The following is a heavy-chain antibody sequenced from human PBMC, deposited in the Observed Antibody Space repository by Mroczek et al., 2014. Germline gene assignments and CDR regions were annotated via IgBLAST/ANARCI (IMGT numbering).Heavy chain of an antibody. Sequence: VQLLESGGGVVQPGRSLRLSCAASGFTFSSYAMHWVRQAPGKGLEWVAVISYDGSNKYYADSVKGRFTISRDNSKNTLYLQMNSLRAEDTAVYYCARDRGSQWLVGYYFDYWGQGNPGHRL. CDR2: ISYDGSNK. CDR3: ARDRGSQWLVGYYFDY. CDR1: GFTFSSYA. J-gene: IGHJ4*02. D-gene: IGHD6-19*01. V-gene: IGHV3-30-3*01.